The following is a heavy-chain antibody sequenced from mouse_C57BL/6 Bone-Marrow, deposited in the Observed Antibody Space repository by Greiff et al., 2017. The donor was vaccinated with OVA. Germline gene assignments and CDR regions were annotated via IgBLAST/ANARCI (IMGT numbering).Heavy chain of an antibody. CDR3: AKGGYDGYYGFAY. D-gene: IGHD2-3*01. CDR2: INPSSGYT. V-gene: IGHV1-7*01. CDR1: GYTFTSYW. J-gene: IGHJ3*01. Sequence: VQLQESGAELAKPGASVKLSCKASGYTFTSYWMHWVKQRPGQGLEWIGYINPSSGYTKYNQKFKDKATLTADKSSSTAYMQLSSLTYEDSAVYYCAKGGYDGYYGFAYWGQVTLVTVSA.